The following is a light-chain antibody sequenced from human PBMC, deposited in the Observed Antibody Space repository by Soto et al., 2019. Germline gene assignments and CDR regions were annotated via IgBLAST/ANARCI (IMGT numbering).Light chain of an antibody. V-gene: IGLV2-14*03. CDR2: DVS. J-gene: IGLJ1*01. Sequence: QSALTQAASVSGSPGQSITISCTGTSSDVGGCNYVSWYQHHPGKAPTLLIYDVSNRPSGVSNRFSGSKSDNTASLTISGLQPEDEADYYCRSYTTSNTRQIVFGTGTKVTVL. CDR1: SSDVGGCNY. CDR3: RSYTTSNTRQIV.